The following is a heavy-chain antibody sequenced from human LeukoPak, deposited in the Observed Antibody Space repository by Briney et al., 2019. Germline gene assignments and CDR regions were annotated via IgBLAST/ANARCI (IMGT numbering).Heavy chain of an antibody. V-gene: IGHV4-34*01. CDR3: ARVVVPAVRKAPYYMDV. CDR2: INHSGST. J-gene: IGHJ6*03. D-gene: IGHD2-2*01. Sequence: PSETLSLTCAVYGGSFSGYYWSWIRQPPGKGLEWIGEINHSGSTNYNPSLKSRVTISVDTSKNQFSLKLSSVTAADTAVYYCARVVVPAVRKAPYYMDVWGKGTTVTVSS. CDR1: GGSFSGYY.